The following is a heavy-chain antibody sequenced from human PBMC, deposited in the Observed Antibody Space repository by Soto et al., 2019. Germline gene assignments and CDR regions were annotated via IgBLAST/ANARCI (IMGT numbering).Heavy chain of an antibody. Sequence: GASVKVSCKASGYTFTSYDINWVRQATGQGLEWMGRINPNIGNTNYAQKFQGRVTITTDKSTSTAYMELSSLRSEDTAVYYCARVLSGGTAMPALDYWGQGTLVTVPQ. V-gene: IGHV1-8*01. CDR2: INPNIGNT. D-gene: IGHD5-18*01. J-gene: IGHJ4*02. CDR1: GYTFTSYD. CDR3: ARVLSGGTAMPALDY.